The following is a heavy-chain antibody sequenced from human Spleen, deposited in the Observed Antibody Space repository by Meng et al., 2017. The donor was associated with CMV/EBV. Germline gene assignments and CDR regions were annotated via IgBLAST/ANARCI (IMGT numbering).Heavy chain of an antibody. CDR3: ARDNNWGPDY. CDR1: EYTFTAHY. CDR2: IHPHRGET. Sequence: VSCRASEYTFTAHYFQWVRQAPGKGLGWMGWIHPHRGETNYAQQFQGRVTLTRDTSINTGYMELTRLASDDTAVYYCARDNNWGPDYWGQGKLVTVSS. J-gene: IGHJ4*02. V-gene: IGHV1-2*02. D-gene: IGHD7-27*01.